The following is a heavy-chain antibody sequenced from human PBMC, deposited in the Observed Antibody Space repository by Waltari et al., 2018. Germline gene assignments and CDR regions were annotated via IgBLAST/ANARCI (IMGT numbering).Heavy chain of an antibody. D-gene: IGHD6-25*01. CDR2: IYHTGSS. CDR3: AEEGNTTAGLFDS. V-gene: IGHV4-38-2*02. Sequence: QVQLRESGPGLGRSSETLSLPCTVSGHSVNNAFYWAWIRQSPVGGLAEIASIYHTGSSHYTSSLKSRVSISTDMSTKQFFLTLTHLTAADTAVYYCAEEGNTTAGLFDSWGQGTLVTVSS. J-gene: IGHJ4*02. CDR1: GHSVNNAFY.